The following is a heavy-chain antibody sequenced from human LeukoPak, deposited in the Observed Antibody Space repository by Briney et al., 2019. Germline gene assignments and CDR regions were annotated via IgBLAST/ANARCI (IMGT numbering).Heavy chain of an antibody. Sequence: GGSLRLSCAASGFTFSSYALHWVRQAPGRGLEWVALISYDESDKYYADFVKGRFATSRDNFKNTLYLQMNSLRAEDTAVYYCARDRGTTPKYYYGTDVWGQGTTVAVSS. D-gene: IGHD2-2*01. CDR1: GFTFSSYA. J-gene: IGHJ6*02. CDR3: ARDRGTTPKYYYGTDV. V-gene: IGHV3-30*03. CDR2: ISYDESDK.